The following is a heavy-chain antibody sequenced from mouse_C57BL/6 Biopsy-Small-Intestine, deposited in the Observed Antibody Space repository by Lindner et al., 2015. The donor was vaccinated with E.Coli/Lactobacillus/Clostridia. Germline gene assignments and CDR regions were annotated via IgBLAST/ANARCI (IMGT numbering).Heavy chain of an antibody. CDR3: AHEGTYYGDYGAMDY. Sequence: VQLQESGPELVKPGASVKISCKASDYAFSSSWMNWVKQRPGKGLEWIGRIYPGDGDTDYNVNFKGKATLTADKSSSTVYMQLSSLTSEDTATYYCAHEGTYYGDYGAMDYWGQGTSVTVSS. D-gene: IGHD2-13*01. V-gene: IGHV1-82*01. CDR2: IYPGDGDT. CDR1: DYAFSSSW. J-gene: IGHJ4*01.